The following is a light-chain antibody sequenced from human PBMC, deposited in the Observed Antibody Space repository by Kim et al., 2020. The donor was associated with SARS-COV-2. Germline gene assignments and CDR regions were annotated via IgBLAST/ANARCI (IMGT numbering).Light chain of an antibody. J-gene: IGKJ1*01. CDR1: QSVSNW. V-gene: IGKV1-5*03. CDR2: KAS. Sequence: LSASVGDRVTITCRTSQSVSNWLAWYQQKPGKAPKLLIYKASTLEGGVPSRFSGSGSGTEFTLTITGLQPDDFATYYCQQYNTWTFGQGTKVDIK. CDR3: QQYNTWT.